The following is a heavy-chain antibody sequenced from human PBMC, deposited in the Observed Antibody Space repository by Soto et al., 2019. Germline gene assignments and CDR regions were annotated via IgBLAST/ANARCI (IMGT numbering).Heavy chain of an antibody. Sequence: SETLSLTCTVSGGSISSGDYYWSWIRQPPGKGLEWIGYIYYSGSTYYNPSLKSRVTISVDTSKNQFSLKLSSVTAADTAVYYCAREGGFPVRGVIGAPLDVWGQGTTVTVSS. J-gene: IGHJ6*02. CDR2: IYYSGST. D-gene: IGHD3-10*01. V-gene: IGHV4-30-4*01. CDR3: AREGGFPVRGVIGAPLDV. CDR1: GGSISSGDYY.